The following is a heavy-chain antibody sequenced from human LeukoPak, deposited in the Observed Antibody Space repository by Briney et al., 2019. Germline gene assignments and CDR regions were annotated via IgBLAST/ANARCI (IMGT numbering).Heavy chain of an antibody. Sequence: GASVKVSCKASGGTFSSYAISWVRQAPGQGLEWMGGIIPIFGTANYAQKFQGRVTITADESTSTAYMELSSLRSEDTAVYNCARGNSGSYSIFDYWGQGTLVTVSS. CDR2: IIPIFGTA. CDR3: ARGNSGSYSIFDY. V-gene: IGHV1-69*13. CDR1: GGTFSSYA. J-gene: IGHJ4*02. D-gene: IGHD1-26*01.